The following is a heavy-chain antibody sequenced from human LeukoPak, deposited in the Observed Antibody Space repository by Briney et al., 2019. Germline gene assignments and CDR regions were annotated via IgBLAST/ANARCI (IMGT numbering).Heavy chain of an antibody. D-gene: IGHD1-26*01. CDR3: ASTWDPNAFDI. Sequence: GGSLRLSCAASGFTFSSYSMNWVRQAPGKGLEWVSYISSSSSTIYYADSVKGRFTISRDNAKNSLYLQMNSLRAEDTAVYYCASTWDPNAFDIWGQGKMVTVSS. CDR1: GFTFSSYS. V-gene: IGHV3-48*01. J-gene: IGHJ3*02. CDR2: ISSSSSTI.